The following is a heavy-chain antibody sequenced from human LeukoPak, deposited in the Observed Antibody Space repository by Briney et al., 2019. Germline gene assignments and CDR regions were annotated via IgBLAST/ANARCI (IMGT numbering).Heavy chain of an antibody. CDR1: GGSFSSYG. V-gene: IGHV1-18*01. CDR3: ARDRGEWAQPDY. D-gene: IGHD1-26*01. Sequence: ASVKVSCKTSGGSFSSYGISWVRQAPGQGLEWMGWISAYNGNTNYAQKLQGRVTMTTDTSTSTAYMELRSLRSDDTAVYYCARDRGEWAQPDYWGQGTLVAVSS. CDR2: ISAYNGNT. J-gene: IGHJ4*02.